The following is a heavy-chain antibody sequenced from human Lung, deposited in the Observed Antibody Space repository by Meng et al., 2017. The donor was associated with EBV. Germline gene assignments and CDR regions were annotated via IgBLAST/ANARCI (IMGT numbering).Heavy chain of an antibody. CDR1: GGSIRFGDYY. Sequence: VQRQESGPGLVKPSQTLSLTCTVSGGSIRFGDYYWSWIRQPPGKGLEWIGYIYDSGSTSYNPSLMSRVTISVDTSRNQFSLKLTSVTAADTAVYYCAREYSSSSGLPGPWGQGTLVTVSS. CDR2: IYDSGST. J-gene: IGHJ5*02. D-gene: IGHD6-6*01. CDR3: AREYSSSSGLPGP. V-gene: IGHV4-30-4*08.